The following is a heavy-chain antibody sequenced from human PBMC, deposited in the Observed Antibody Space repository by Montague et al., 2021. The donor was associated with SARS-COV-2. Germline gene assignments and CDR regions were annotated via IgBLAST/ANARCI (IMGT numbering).Heavy chain of an antibody. J-gene: IGHJ6*02. D-gene: IGHD3-16*01. Sequence: CAISGDSVSRNDIAWNWLRQSPSRGLEWLGRTFYRSEWNYHYADSVKSRITIDPDTSKNRVSLQLRSVTPEDTAVYFCARVRRLGRGMDVWGQGTTVTVSS. CDR1: GDSVSRNDIA. V-gene: IGHV6-1*01. CDR3: ARVRRLGRGMDV. CDR2: TFYRSEWNY.